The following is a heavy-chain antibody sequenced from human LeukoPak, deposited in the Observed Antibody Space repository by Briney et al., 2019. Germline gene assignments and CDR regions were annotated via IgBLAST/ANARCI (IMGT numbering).Heavy chain of an antibody. D-gene: IGHD2-21*02. Sequence: GGSVRLSCAASGFTFSSHSMSWVRQPPGEGLEWVAAISPSGDSTTYRDSVKGQFTISRDNSRNRLYLQMNTLTVEDTAMYYSARRLLTGGVTDFFDFWGQGALVTVSS. CDR1: GFTFSSHS. CDR2: ISPSGDST. V-gene: IGHV3-23*01. J-gene: IGHJ4*02. CDR3: ARRLLTGGVTDFFDF.